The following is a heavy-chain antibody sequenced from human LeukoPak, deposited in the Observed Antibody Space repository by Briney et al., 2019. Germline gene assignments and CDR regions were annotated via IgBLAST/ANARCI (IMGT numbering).Heavy chain of an antibody. V-gene: IGHV3-7*01. D-gene: IGHD1-7*01. CDR1: GFTFSSYW. J-gene: IGHJ6*03. CDR2: IKQDGREE. Sequence: GGALRLSCAASGFTFSSYWMSWVRQAPGEGREWVAKIKQDGREEYYVDSVKGRFTISRDNAKNSLYLQMTSLRAEDTAVYYCARVGNWNYYYYYYYSMDVWGKGTTVTVSS. CDR3: ARVGNWNYYYYYYYSMDV.